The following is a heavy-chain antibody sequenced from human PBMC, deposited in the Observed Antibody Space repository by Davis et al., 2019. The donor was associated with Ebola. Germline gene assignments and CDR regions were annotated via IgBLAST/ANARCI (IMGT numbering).Heavy chain of an antibody. Sequence: MPSETLSLTCTVSGGSISSSSYYWGWIRQPPGKGLEWIGSIYYSGSTYYNPSLKSRVTISVDTSKNQFSLKLSSVTAADTAVYYCARPNSRDGYNFDYWGQGTLVTVSS. D-gene: IGHD5-24*01. CDR2: IYYSGST. J-gene: IGHJ4*02. CDR3: ARPNSRDGYNFDY. V-gene: IGHV4-39*01. CDR1: GGSISSSSYY.